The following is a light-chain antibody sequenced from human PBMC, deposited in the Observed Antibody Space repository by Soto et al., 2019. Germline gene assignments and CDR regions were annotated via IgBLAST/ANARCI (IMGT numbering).Light chain of an antibody. J-gene: IGLJ2*01. CDR1: SSDVGPYNY. Sequence: QSVLTQPASVSGSPGQSITISCTGTSSDVGPYNYVSWYRQHPGKAPKLMTYEVSKRPSGVPDRFSGSKSGNTASLTVSGLQAEDEADYYCSSYAGSNGVIFGGGTKLTVL. CDR2: EVS. CDR3: SSYAGSNGVI. V-gene: IGLV2-8*01.